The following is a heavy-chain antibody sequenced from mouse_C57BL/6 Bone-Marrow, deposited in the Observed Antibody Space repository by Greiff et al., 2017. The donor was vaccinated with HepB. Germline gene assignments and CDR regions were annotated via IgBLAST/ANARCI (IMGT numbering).Heavy chain of an antibody. V-gene: IGHV1-5*01. CDR3: TRRAGLYDYDAVYAMDY. CDR2: IYPGNSDT. J-gene: IGHJ4*01. CDR1: GYTFTSYW. Sequence: EVQGVESGTVLARPGASVKMSCKTSGYTFTSYWMHWVKQRPGQGLEWIGAIYPGNSDTSYNQKFKGKAKLTAVTSASTAYMELSSLTNEDSAVYYCTRRAGLYDYDAVYAMDYWGQGTSVTVSS. D-gene: IGHD2-4*01.